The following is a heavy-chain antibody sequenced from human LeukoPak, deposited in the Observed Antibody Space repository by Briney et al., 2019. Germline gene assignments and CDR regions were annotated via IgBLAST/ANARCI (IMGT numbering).Heavy chain of an antibody. CDR1: GFTFSSYG. D-gene: IGHD3-22*01. CDR2: ISYDGSNK. V-gene: IGHV3-30*18. Sequence: PGRSLRLSCAASGFTFSSYGMHWVRQAPGKGLEWVAVISYDGSNKYYADSVKGRFTISRDNSKNTLYLQMNSLRAEDTAVYYCAKDLITMIVVVMTNSGGAFDIWGQGTMVTVSS. CDR3: AKDLITMIVVVMTNSGGAFDI. J-gene: IGHJ3*02.